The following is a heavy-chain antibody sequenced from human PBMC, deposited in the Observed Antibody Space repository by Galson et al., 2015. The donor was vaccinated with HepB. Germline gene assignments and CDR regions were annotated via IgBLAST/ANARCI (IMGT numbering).Heavy chain of an antibody. CDR3: ALWFVPYYFDY. CDR1: GFTFSSYS. CDR2: ISSSSTI. J-gene: IGHJ4*02. Sequence: SLRLSCAASGFTFSSYSMNWVRQAPGKGLEWVSYISSSSTIYYADSVKGRFTISRDNAKNSLYLQMNSLRAEDTAVYYCALWFVPYYFDYWGQGTLVTVSS. V-gene: IGHV3-48*04. D-gene: IGHD3-10*01.